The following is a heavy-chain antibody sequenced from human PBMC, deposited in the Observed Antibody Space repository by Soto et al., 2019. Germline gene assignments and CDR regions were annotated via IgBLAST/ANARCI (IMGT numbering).Heavy chain of an antibody. D-gene: IGHD3-3*01. V-gene: IGHV4-39*01. CDR2: IYYSGST. CDR1: GGSISSSSNY. Sequence: PSETLSLTCTVSGGSISSSSNYWVWIRQPPGEGLEWIGSIYYSGSTYYNPSLKSRVTISVDTSKNQFSLKLSSVTAADTAVYYCARAYYVAWSGYYPATWFDPCAQRT. J-gene: IGHJ5*02. CDR3: ARAYYVAWSGYYPATWFDP.